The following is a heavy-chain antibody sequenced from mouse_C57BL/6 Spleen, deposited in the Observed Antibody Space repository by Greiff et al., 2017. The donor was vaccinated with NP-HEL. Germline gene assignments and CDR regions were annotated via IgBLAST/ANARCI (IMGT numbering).Heavy chain of an antibody. CDR3: ASLYYYGSSYPYWYFDV. V-gene: IGHV1-61*01. D-gene: IGHD1-1*01. CDR2: IYPSDSET. CDR1: GYTFTSYW. J-gene: IGHJ1*03. Sequence: QVQLQQPGAELVRPGSSVKLSCKASGYTFTSYWMDWVKQRPGQGLEWIGNIYPSDSETHYNQKFKDKATLTVDKSSSTAYMPLSSLTSEDSAVYYCASLYYYGSSYPYWYFDVWGTGTTVTVSS.